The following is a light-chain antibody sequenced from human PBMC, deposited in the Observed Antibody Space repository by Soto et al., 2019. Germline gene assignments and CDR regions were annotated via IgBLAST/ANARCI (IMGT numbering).Light chain of an antibody. CDR2: LHGDGIH. V-gene: IGLV4-69*01. CDR1: SGHSNYA. J-gene: IGLJ1*01. CDR3: QTWGTGSQV. Sequence: QPVLTQSPSASASLGASVKLTCTPSSGHSNYAIAWHQQQPEKGPRYLMKLHGDGIHSKGDGIPDRFSGSSSGAERYLTSSSLQSEDEADYNCQTWGTGSQVFGTGTKLTVL.